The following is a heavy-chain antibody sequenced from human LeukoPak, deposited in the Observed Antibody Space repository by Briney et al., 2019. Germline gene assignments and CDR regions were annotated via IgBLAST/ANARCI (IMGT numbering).Heavy chain of an antibody. Sequence: GGSLRLSCAASGFTFSSYGMSWVHQAPGKGLEWPSNISRGSRTIYYADSVKGRFTISRDNAKNSLYLQMNSLRAEDTAVYYCARDSYSSSRNDYWGQGTLVTVSS. J-gene: IGHJ4*02. CDR1: GFTFSSYG. CDR3: ARDSYSSSRNDY. CDR2: ISRGSRTI. D-gene: IGHD6-13*01. V-gene: IGHV3-48*01.